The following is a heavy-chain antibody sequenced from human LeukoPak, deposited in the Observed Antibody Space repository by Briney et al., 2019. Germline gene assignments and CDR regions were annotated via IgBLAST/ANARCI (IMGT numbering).Heavy chain of an antibody. CDR2: ISFDSTKE. CDR3: ARFKVGTNTTQKNAFDI. Sequence: GGSLRLSCAASGFTFSNYAMHWVRQAPGKGLERVAVISFDSTKEYFGKSVKGRFTISRDNSKATLYLHMHRLRIEDTALYYCARFKVGTNTTQKNAFDIWGRGTVVAVSS. J-gene: IGHJ3*02. D-gene: IGHD1-1*01. V-gene: IGHV3-30*01. CDR1: GFTFSNYA.